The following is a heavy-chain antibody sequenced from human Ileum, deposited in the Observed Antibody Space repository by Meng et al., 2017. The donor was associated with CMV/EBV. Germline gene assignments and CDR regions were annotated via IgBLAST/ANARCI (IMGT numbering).Heavy chain of an antibody. CDR2: ISGSGGST. D-gene: IGHD3-9*01. Sequence: GESLKISCAASGFTFSSYAMSWVRQAPGKGLEWVSAISGSGGSTYYADSVKGLFTISRDNSKNTLYLQMNSLRAEDTAVYYCAKDLGYDILTGYYRGGHYYYGMDVWGQGTTVTVSS. CDR1: GFTFSSYA. CDR3: AKDLGYDILTGYYRGGHYYYGMDV. J-gene: IGHJ6*02. V-gene: IGHV3-23*01.